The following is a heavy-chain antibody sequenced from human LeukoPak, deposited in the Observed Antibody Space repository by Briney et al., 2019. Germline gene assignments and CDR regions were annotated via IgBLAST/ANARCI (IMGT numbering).Heavy chain of an antibody. CDR2: IDSRGNPI. CDR1: GFTFSSYW. Sequence: GGSLRLSCEASGFTFSSYWMNWVRQAPGKGLEWVSYIDSRGNPIYYADSVKGRFTISRDNAKNSLYLQMNSLRAEDTAVYYCAREIYYYMDVWGKGTTVTISS. V-gene: IGHV3-48*01. CDR3: AREIYYYMDV. J-gene: IGHJ6*03.